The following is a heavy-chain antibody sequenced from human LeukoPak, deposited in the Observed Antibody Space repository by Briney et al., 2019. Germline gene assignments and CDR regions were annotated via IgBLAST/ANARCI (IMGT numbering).Heavy chain of an antibody. J-gene: IGHJ6*03. Sequence: ASVKVSCKASGYTFTSYYLHWVRQAPGQGLEWMGRIDPSGGSTSYAQKFQGRVTMTRDTSISTAYMELSRLRSDDTAVYYCARGVYSGYDYYYYYYMDVWAKGTTIIIS. CDR3: ARGVYSGYDYYYYYYMDV. CDR1: GYTFTSYY. V-gene: IGHV1-46*01. CDR2: IDPSGGST. D-gene: IGHD5-12*01.